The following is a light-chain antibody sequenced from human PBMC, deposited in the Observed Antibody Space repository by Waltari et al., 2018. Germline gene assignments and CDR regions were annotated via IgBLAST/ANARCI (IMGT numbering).Light chain of an antibody. J-gene: IGLJ2*01. Sequence: HSALTHPASVSGSPGQSITISCTGTSSDVGYNYVSWYQQFPGKAPKLVIYEVSHRPSVVSNRFSGSTSGNTASLTISGLQAEDAADYLCSSYITSSTLFGGGTKLTVL. CDR3: SSYITSSTL. CDR2: EVS. CDR1: SSDVGYNY. V-gene: IGLV2-14*01.